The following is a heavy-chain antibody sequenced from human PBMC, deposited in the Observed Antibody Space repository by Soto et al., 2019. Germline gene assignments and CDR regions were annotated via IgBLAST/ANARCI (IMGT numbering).Heavy chain of an antibody. J-gene: IGHJ4*02. CDR2: FVPMFSSS. Sequence: QVQLVQSGAEVRKPGSSVNVSCKASGTTFSTHGINWVRQAPGQGLEWMGGFVPMFSSSNYAQKFQGRLTIVADESTNSAYMELSSLRADDSAIYYCARSGGTYYFDHWGQGTLVTVSS. CDR1: GTTFSTHG. D-gene: IGHD1-1*01. CDR3: ARSGGTYYFDH. V-gene: IGHV1-69*01.